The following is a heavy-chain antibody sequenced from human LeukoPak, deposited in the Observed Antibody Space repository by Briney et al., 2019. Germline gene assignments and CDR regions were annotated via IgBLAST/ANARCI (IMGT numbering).Heavy chain of an antibody. V-gene: IGHV1-69*05. J-gene: IGHJ3*02. Sequence: SVKVSCKASGGTFSSHAISWVRQAPGQGLEWMGGIIPIFGTANYAQKFQGRVTITTDESTSTAYMELSSLRSEDTAVYYCARPAPTVGYAFDIWGQGTMVTVSS. CDR3: ARPAPTVGYAFDI. CDR2: IIPIFGTA. CDR1: GGTFSSHA. D-gene: IGHD4-23*01.